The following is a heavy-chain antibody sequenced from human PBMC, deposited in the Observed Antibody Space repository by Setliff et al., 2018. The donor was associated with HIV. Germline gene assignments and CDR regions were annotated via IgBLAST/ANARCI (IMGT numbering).Heavy chain of an antibody. J-gene: IGHJ4*02. V-gene: IGHV3-33*03. CDR1: GFTFGSYG. Sequence: PGGSLRLSCTTSGFTFGSYGMHWVRQAPGKGLEWVANIWYDGSEKYYADSVKGRFTISRDKSKNTLYLQMNRLRADDTAIYYCAKGASLVPRRPHFCYFDYWGQGALVTVSS. CDR3: AKGASLVPRRPHFCYFDY. CDR2: IWYDGSEK. D-gene: IGHD3-16*02.